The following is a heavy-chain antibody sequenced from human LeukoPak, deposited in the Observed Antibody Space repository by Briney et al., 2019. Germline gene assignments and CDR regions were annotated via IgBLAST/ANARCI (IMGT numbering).Heavy chain of an antibody. CDR2: ISYDGSNK. CDR3: AKEESQWLVTSSFDY. D-gene: IGHD6-19*01. J-gene: IGHJ4*02. V-gene: IGHV3-30*18. CDR1: GFTFSSYG. Sequence: GGSLRLSCAAPGFTFSSYGMHWVRQAPGKGLEWAAVISYDGSNKYYADSVKGRFTISRDNSKNTLYLQMNSLRAEDTAVYYCAKEESQWLVTSSFDYWGQGTLVTVSS.